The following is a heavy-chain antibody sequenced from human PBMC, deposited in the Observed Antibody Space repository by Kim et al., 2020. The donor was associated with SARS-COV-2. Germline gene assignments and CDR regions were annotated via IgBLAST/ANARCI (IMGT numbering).Heavy chain of an antibody. D-gene: IGHD1-26*01. CDR2: INPSGGST. Sequence: ASVKVSCKASGYTFTSYYMHWVRQAPGQGLEWMGIINPSGGSTSYAQKFQGRVTMTRDTSTSTVYMELSSLRSEDTAVYYCARDMWVVGPLYYGMDVWGQGTTVTVSS. J-gene: IGHJ6*02. CDR3: ARDMWVVGPLYYGMDV. V-gene: IGHV1-46*01. CDR1: GYTFTSYY.